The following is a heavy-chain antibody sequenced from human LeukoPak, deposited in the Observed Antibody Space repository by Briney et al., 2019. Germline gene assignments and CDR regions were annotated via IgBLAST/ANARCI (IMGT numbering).Heavy chain of an antibody. CDR1: GDSISSSSYY. D-gene: IGHD2-15*01. V-gene: IGHV4-39*07. CDR3: ARTTEGYCRGRSCYSYYYYMDV. Sequence: PSETLSLTCTVSGDSISSSSYYWEWIRQPPGKGLEWIGSTFYSGSTNYNPSLKSRVTISVDTSRNQFSLKLSSVTAADTAVYYCARTTEGYCRGRSCYSYYYYMDVWGKGTTVTVSS. J-gene: IGHJ6*03. CDR2: TFYSGST.